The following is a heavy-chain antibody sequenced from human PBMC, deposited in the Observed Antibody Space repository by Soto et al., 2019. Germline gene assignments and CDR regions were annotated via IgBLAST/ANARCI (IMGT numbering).Heavy chain of an antibody. D-gene: IGHD2-15*01. Sequence: VTVSCKASVGTFSSDTMSWVRQAPGQGLEWMGGIIPIFGTTTYAHKFQGRVTITADESTSTVYMELSSLRGEDTAVYHCAKGVATTLAYYYGMDVWGQRHTVTASS. CDR3: AKGVATTLAYYYGMDV. CDR2: IIPIFGTT. J-gene: IGHJ6*02. CDR1: VGTFSSDT. V-gene: IGHV1-69*13.